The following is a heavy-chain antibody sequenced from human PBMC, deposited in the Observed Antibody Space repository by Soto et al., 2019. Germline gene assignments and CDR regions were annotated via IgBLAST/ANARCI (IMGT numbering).Heavy chain of an antibody. Sequence: GESLKISCKGSGYSFTSYWIGWVRQMPGKGLEWMGIIYPGDSDTRYSPSFQDQVTISADKSISTAYLQWSSLKASDTAMYYCARNRDYSNTNSPFYGMDVWGQGTTVTVSS. CDR1: GYSFTSYW. J-gene: IGHJ6*02. CDR3: ARNRDYSNTNSPFYGMDV. D-gene: IGHD4-4*01. V-gene: IGHV5-51*01. CDR2: IYPGDSDT.